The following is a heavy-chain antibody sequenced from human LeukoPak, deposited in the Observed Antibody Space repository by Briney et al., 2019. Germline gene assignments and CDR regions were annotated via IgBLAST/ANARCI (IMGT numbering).Heavy chain of an antibody. J-gene: IGHJ6*03. D-gene: IGHD4-23*01. CDR1: GYTFTGYY. CDR3: ARDLYGGNSHYYYMDV. CDR2: INPNSGGT. V-gene: IGHV1-2*06. Sequence: ASVKVSCKXSGYTFTGYYMHWVRQAPGQGLEWMGRINPNSGGTNYAQKFQGRVTMTRGTSISTAYMELSRLRSDDTAVYYCARDLYGGNSHYYYMDVWGKGTTVTVSS.